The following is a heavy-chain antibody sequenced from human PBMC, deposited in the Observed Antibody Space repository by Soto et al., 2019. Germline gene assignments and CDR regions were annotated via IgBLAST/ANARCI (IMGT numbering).Heavy chain of an antibody. CDR3: AKDRNDYGEIYYYYYMDV. CDR2: ISGSGGST. CDR1: GFTFSSYA. J-gene: IGHJ6*03. Sequence: EVQLLESGGGLVQPGGSLRLSCAASGFTFSSYAMSWVRQAPGKGLEWVSAISGSGGSTYYADSVKGRFTISRDNSKNTLYLQMNSLRAEDTAVYYCAKDRNDYGEIYYYYYMDVWGKGTTVTVSS. V-gene: IGHV3-23*01. D-gene: IGHD4-17*01.